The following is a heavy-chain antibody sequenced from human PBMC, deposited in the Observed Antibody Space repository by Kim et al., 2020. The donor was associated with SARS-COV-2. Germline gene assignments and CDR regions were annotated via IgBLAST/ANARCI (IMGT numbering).Heavy chain of an antibody. V-gene: IGHV4-59*13. CDR2: IYYSGST. CDR1: GGSISSYY. J-gene: IGHJ4*02. CDR3: ARVTGDTAMVEALYYFDY. Sequence: SETLSLTCTVSGGSISSYYWSWIRQPPGKGLEWIGYIYYSGSTNYNPSLKSRVTISVDTSKNQFSLKLSSVTAADTAVYYCARVTGDTAMVEALYYFDYWGQGTLVTVSS. D-gene: IGHD5-18*01.